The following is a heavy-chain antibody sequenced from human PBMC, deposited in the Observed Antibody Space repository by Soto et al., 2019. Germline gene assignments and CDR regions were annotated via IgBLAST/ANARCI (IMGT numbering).Heavy chain of an antibody. CDR3: AKGWMATVTYSDY. J-gene: IGHJ4*02. CDR2: ITGSGGST. V-gene: IGHV3-23*01. Sequence: EMQLLESGGGLVQPGGSLRLSCAASGFTFSYYAMSWVRQAPGKGLEWVSAITGSGGSTFYADSVKGRFTISRDNSENTLLLQMNSLRVEDTAMYYCAKGWMATVTYSDYWGQGTLVTVSS. D-gene: IGHD4-17*01. CDR1: GFTFSYYA.